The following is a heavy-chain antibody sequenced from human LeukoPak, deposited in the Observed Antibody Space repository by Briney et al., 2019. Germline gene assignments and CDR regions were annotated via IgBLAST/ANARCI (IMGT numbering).Heavy chain of an antibody. CDR2: INPNSGDT. CDR1: GYTFIGHY. D-gene: IGHD3-22*01. V-gene: IGHV1-2*02. J-gene: IGHJ6*03. Sequence: ASVKVSCKASGYTFIGHYIRWVRQAPGQGLEWMGWINPNSGDTKYAQKFQGRVTMTRDTSINTAYMELSSLKSDDTAVYYCARVDYYDSSGYLGNYYYYYMDVWGKGTTVTVSS. CDR3: ARVDYYDSSGYLGNYYYYYMDV.